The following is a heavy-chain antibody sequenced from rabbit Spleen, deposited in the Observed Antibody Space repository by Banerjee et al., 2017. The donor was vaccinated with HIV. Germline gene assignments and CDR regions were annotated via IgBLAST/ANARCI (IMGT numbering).Heavy chain of an antibody. CDR3: TRDDGSGHYIDGYFNL. D-gene: IGHD1-1*01. V-gene: IGHV1S45*01. J-gene: IGHJ4*01. Sequence: QEQLEESGGGLVKPEGSLTLTCKASGLSFSSGYDMSWVRQAPGKGLEWIGFIYTGNGKNYYASWAKGRFTISKTSSTTVTLQVTSLTAADTATYFCTRDDGSGHYIDGYFNLWGQGTLVTVS. CDR1: GLSFSSGYD. CDR2: IYTGNGKN.